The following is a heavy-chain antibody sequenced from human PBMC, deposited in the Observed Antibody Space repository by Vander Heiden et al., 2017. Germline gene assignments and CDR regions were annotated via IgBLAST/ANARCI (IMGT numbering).Heavy chain of an antibody. CDR1: RFTLSNYW. V-gene: IGHV3-7*01. CDR3: ARDRAVAGLFDP. Sequence: EVYLVESGGGLVQPGGSLRLSCAASRFTLSNYWMGWVRQAPGKGLEWVANIKEDGSEKYYVDSVKGRFTISRDNAKNSLYLQMNNLRAEDTAVYYCARDRAVAGLFDPWGQGTLVTVSS. CDR2: IKEDGSEK. D-gene: IGHD6-19*01. J-gene: IGHJ5*02.